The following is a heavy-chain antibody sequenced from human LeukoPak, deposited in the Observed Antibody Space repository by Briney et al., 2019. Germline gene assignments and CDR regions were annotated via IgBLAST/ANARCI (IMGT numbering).Heavy chain of an antibody. D-gene: IGHD6-19*01. V-gene: IGHV3-30*02. J-gene: IGHJ4*02. CDR3: AKVRESGGWTVGVDY. CDR2: IRYDANYK. CDR1: EFTFSNYV. Sequence: GGSLRLSCEASEFTFSNYVMHWVRQAPGKGLEWVAFIRYDANYKYYADSVRGRFTISRDNPNNTLYLQMNSLRTEDTAVYYCAKVRESGGWTVGVDYWGQGTLVTVSS.